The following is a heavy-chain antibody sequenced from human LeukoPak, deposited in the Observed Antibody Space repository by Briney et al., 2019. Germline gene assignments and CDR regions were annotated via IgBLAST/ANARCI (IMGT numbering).Heavy chain of an antibody. J-gene: IGHJ4*02. V-gene: IGHV4-38-2*02. CDR3: ARGLASGYPPIPFDY. CDR1: GYSISSGYY. CDR2: IYHSGST. D-gene: IGHD3-3*01. Sequence: KPSETLSLTCTVSGYSISSGYYWGWIRQPPGKGLEWIGCIYHSGSTYYNPSLKSRVTISVDTSKNEFPLNLTSVTAADTAIYYCARGLASGYPPIPFDYWGQGTLVTVSS.